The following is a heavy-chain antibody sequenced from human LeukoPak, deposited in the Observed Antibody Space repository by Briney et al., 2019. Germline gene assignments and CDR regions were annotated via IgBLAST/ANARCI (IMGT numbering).Heavy chain of an antibody. CDR2: ISHDGSNK. Sequence: GGSLRLSWAASGLTFSSYAMHWVRQAAGKGLEWVAVISHDGSNKYYADSVKGRFPISRYNSKNTLYLQMNSLRAEDTAVYYCAREMAAAGPNDYWGQGTLVTVSS. J-gene: IGHJ4*02. CDR1: GLTFSSYA. V-gene: IGHV3-30*04. D-gene: IGHD6-13*01. CDR3: AREMAAAGPNDY.